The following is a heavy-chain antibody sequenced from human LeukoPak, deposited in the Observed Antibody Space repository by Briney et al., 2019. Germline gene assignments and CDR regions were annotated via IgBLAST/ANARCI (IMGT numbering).Heavy chain of an antibody. Sequence: SETLSLTCTVSGGSISSYYWNWIRQPPGKGLEWIGYIYYSGSTNFNPSLKSRVTISVDTSKNQFSPKLSSVTAADTAVYYCAREGTAGTNLNWFDPWGQGTLVTVSS. J-gene: IGHJ5*02. V-gene: IGHV4-59*01. CDR2: IYYSGST. D-gene: IGHD1-1*01. CDR1: GGSISSYY. CDR3: AREGTAGTNLNWFDP.